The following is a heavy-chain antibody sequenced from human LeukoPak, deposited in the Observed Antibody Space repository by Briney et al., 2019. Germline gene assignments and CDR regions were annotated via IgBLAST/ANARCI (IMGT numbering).Heavy chain of an antibody. D-gene: IGHD3-22*01. J-gene: IGHJ3*02. CDR1: GFTFSSYA. Sequence: GGSLRLSCAASGFTFSSYAMSWVRQAPGKGLEWVSVICGSGGSTYYADSVKGRFTISRDNSKNTLYLQMNSLRAEDTAVYYCAKDLKGNTMIVAVAFDIWGQGTMVTVSS. CDR3: AKDLKGNTMIVAVAFDI. V-gene: IGHV3-23*01. CDR2: ICGSGGST.